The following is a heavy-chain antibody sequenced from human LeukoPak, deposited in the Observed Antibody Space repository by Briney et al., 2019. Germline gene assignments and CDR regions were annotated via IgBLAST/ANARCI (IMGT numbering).Heavy chain of an antibody. CDR1: GFTFSSYW. CDR3: ATSRTLDH. V-gene: IGHV3-7*05. CDR2: IKQDGSGK. J-gene: IGHJ4*02. Sequence: GGSLRLSCAAAGFTFSSYWMNWVRQAPGKGLEWVANIKQDGSGKYYVDPSKGRFNISRDNAENSLYLRMNSLRAEDAAVYYCATSRTLDHWGQGTLVTVSS.